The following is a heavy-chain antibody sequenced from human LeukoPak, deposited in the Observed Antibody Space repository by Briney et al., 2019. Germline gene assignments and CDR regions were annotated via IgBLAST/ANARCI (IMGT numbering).Heavy chain of an antibody. CDR3: ARQGHGYPGD. CDR2: INHSGST. V-gene: IGHV4-34*01. CDR1: GGSFSGYY. Sequence: SETLSLTCAVYGGSFSGYYWSWIRQPPGKGLEWIGEINHSGSTNYNPSLKSRVTISVDTSKNQFSLKLSSVTAADTAVYYCARQGHGYPGDWGQGTLVTVSS. D-gene: IGHD5-24*01. J-gene: IGHJ4*02.